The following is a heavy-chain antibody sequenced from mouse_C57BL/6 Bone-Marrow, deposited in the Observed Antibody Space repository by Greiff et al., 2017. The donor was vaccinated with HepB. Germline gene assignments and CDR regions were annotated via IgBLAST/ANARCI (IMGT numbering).Heavy chain of an antibody. CDR2: MRDGGSYT. CDR1: GFTFSSYA. V-gene: IGHV5-4*01. J-gene: IGHJ2*01. D-gene: IGHD1-1*01. CDR3: AREGTTVVATDY. Sequence: EVHLVESGGGLGKPGGSLKLPWAASGFTFSSYAMSWVRKTREKRLGWVATMRDGGSYTYYPDNVKGRFTISRDNAKNNLYLQMSHVKSEDTAMYYCAREGTTVVATDYWGQGTTLTVSS.